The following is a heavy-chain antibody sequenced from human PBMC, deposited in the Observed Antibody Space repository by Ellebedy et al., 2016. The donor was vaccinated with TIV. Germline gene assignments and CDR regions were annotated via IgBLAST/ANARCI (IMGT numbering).Heavy chain of an antibody. CDR1: GFTFDDYA. CDR3: AKDLYYGSGSYYSPSLYYYNGMDV. J-gene: IGHJ6*02. CDR2: IRGDGGST. V-gene: IGHV3-43*02. Sequence: GGSLRLSCAASGFTFDDYAMHWVRQAPGKGLEWVSLIRGDGGSTYSADSVKGRFTISRDNSKNSLYLQMNSLRTEDTALYYCAKDLYYGSGSYYSPSLYYYNGMDVWGQGTTVTVSS. D-gene: IGHD3-10*01.